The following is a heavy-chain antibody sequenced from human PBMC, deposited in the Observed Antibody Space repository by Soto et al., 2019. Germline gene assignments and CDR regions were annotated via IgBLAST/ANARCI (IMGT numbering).Heavy chain of an antibody. CDR2: INPNSGGT. Sequence: ASXKVSCKASGSTFTGYYMHRVRQAPGQGLEWMGWINPNSGGTNYAQKFQGWVTMTRDTSISTAYMELSRLRSDDTAVYYCARSLYYCCGYSNRDLLDPCSQRSLDTVSS. V-gene: IGHV1-2*04. J-gene: IGHJ5*02. D-gene: IGHD3-22*01. CDR3: ARSLYYCCGYSNRDLLDP. CDR1: GSTFTGYY.